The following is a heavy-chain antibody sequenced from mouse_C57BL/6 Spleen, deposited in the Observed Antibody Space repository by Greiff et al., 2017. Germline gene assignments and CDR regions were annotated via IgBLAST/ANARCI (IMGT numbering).Heavy chain of an antibody. CDR1: GYTFTDYN. Sequence: EVQLQQSGPELVKPGASVKMSCKASGYTFTDYNMHWVKQSHGKSLEWIGYINPNNGGTSYNQKFKGKATLTVNKSSSTAYMELRSLTSEDSAVYYCARERYSKGGFTYWGQGTTLTVSS. CDR2: INPNNGGT. V-gene: IGHV1-22*01. CDR3: ARERYSKGGFTY. D-gene: IGHD2-5*01. J-gene: IGHJ2*01.